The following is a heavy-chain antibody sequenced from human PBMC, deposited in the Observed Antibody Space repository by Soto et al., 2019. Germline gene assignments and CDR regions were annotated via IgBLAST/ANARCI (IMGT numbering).Heavy chain of an antibody. CDR3: AGAPRGLNYYGSGSHYPYFDY. V-gene: IGHV3-23*01. J-gene: IGHJ4*02. CDR2: VSNNGAST. CDR1: GFTFSTYV. D-gene: IGHD3-10*01. Sequence: SLRLSCAASGFTFSTYVMNWVRQAPGKGLEWVSGVSNNGASTYYADSVQGRFSISRDNSKNTLYLQMNSLRAEDTAVYFCAGAPRGLNYYGSGSHYPYFDYWGQGALVTVSS.